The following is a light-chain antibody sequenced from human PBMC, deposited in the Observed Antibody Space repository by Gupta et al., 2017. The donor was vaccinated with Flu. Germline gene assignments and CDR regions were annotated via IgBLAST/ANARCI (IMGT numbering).Light chain of an antibody. CDR1: QSVLYRSNNNNY. Sequence: DIVMTQSPDSLAVSLGERATINCKSSQSVLYRSNNNNYLAWYQQKAGQPPKLLIYWASTRESGVPDRFSGSGSGTDFTLTISSLQAEDVAVYYCLQYASTPLTCGGGTKLEIK. J-gene: IGKJ4*01. V-gene: IGKV4-1*01. CDR2: WAS. CDR3: LQYASTPLT.